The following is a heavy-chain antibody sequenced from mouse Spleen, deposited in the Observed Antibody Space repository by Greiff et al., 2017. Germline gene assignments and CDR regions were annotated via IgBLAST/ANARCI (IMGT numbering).Heavy chain of an antibody. Sequence: EVMLVESGGGLVKPGGSLKLSCAASGFTFSSYAMSWVRQTPEKRLEWVATISSGGSYTYYPDSVKGRFTISRDNAKNTLYLQMSSLRSEDTAMYYCARGHYYGFFDYWGQGTTLTVSS. CDR2: ISSGGSYT. V-gene: IGHV5-9-1*01. D-gene: IGHD1-2*01. CDR3: ARGHYYGFFDY. J-gene: IGHJ2*01. CDR1: GFTFSSYA.